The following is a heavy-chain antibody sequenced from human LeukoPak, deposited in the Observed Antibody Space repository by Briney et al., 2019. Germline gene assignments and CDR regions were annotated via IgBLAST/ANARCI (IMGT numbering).Heavy chain of an antibody. CDR2: IYPGDSET. CDR3: ARNTYGTNAPTDY. Sequence: GESLKICSKGSGYSYNSCWIGCVRDMPRKGQECMGIIYPGDSETRYSPSFQGQVTISADKSISTAYLQRSSLKASDTAMYYCARNTYGTNAPTDYWRQGTLVPV. V-gene: IGHV5-51*01. CDR1: GYSYNSCW. J-gene: IGHJ4*02. D-gene: IGHD4-17*01.